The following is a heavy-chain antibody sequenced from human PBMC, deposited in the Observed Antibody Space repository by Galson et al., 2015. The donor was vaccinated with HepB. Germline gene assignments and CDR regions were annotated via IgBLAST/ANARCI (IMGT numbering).Heavy chain of an antibody. CDR1: GFTFSDYY. CDR3: ARGNIVATITYY. Sequence: SLRLSCAASGFTFSDYYMSWIRQAPGKGLEWVSYISSSSSYTNYADSVKGRFTISRDNAKNSLYLQMNSLRAEDTAVYYCARGNIVATITYYWGPGTLVTVAS. V-gene: IGHV3-11*06. J-gene: IGHJ4*02. CDR2: ISSSSSYT. D-gene: IGHD5-12*01.